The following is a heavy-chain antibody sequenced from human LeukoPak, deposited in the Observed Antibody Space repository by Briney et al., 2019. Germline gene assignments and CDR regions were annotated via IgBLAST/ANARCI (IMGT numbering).Heavy chain of an antibody. CDR2: ISNDESKK. V-gene: IGHV3-30*18. Sequence: GGSLRLSCAASGFTFSSYGMHWVRQAPGKGLEWVAVISNDESKKYYADSVKGRFTISRDNSRNTLSLQVSSLRAEDTAVYYCAKDRYSYAFEYFESWGQGTLVTVSS. CDR3: AKDRYSYAFEYFES. CDR1: GFTFSSYG. D-gene: IGHD3-16*01. J-gene: IGHJ4*02.